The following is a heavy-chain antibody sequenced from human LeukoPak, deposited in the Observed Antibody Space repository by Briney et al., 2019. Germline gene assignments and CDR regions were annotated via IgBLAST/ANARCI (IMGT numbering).Heavy chain of an antibody. CDR1: GGSISSYY. J-gene: IGHJ4*02. Sequence: SETLSLTCTVSGGSISSYYWSWIRQPPGKGLEWIGYIYYSGSTNYNPSLKSRVTISVDTSKNQFSLKLSSVTAADTAVYYCARATVGDFWSGLYDFDYWGQGTLVTVSS. CDR2: IYYSGST. D-gene: IGHD3-3*01. V-gene: IGHV4-59*01. CDR3: ARATVGDFWSGLYDFDY.